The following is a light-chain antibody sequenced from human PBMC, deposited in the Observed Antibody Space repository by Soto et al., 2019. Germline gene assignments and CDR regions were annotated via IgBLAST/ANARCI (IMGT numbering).Light chain of an antibody. CDR3: QQYGTTPWT. Sequence: DMVLTQSPGTLSLSPGERATLSCRASQSVSSNYLAWYQQKPGQAPRLLIFDASNRATGIPDRFSGSGSGTDFALTISRLEPEDFAVYYCQQYGTTPWTFGQGTKVDIK. J-gene: IGKJ1*01. CDR2: DAS. V-gene: IGKV3-20*01. CDR1: QSVSSNY.